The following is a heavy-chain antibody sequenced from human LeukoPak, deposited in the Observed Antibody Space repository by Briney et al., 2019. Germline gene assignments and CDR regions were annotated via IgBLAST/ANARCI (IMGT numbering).Heavy chain of an antibody. J-gene: IGHJ5*02. CDR3: ARHFAIVVVPAAMDRRTYNWFDP. V-gene: IGHV1-46*01. CDR1: GYTFTSYY. D-gene: IGHD2-2*01. Sequence: GASVKVSCKASGYTFTSYYMHWVRQAPGQGLEWMGIINPSGGSTSYAQKFQGRVTMTRDTSTSTVYMELRSLRSDDTAVYYCARHFAIVVVPAAMDRRTYNWFDPWGQGTLVTVSS. CDR2: INPSGGST.